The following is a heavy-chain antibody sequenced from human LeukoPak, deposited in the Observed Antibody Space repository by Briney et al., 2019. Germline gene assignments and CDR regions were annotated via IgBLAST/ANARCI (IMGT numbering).Heavy chain of an antibody. J-gene: IGHJ5*02. Sequence: GGSLRLSCAASGFTFNNYWMHWVRHAPGKGLVWVSRIDNGGRDTTYADSVRGRFTISRDNGKNTLYLQMNSLRPEDTAVYYCARDRPHNWFDPWGQGTLVTVSS. CDR3: ARDRPHNWFDP. CDR2: IDNGGRDT. V-gene: IGHV3-74*01. CDR1: GFTFNNYW.